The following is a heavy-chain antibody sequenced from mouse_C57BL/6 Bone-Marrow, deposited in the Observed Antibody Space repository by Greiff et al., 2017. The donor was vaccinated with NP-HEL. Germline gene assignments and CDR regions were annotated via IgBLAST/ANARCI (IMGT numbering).Heavy chain of an antibody. CDR1: GFTFSSYA. D-gene: IGHD2-4*01. CDR2: ISDGGSYT. CDR3: ARDKTSTMITTRDYYAMDY. J-gene: IGHJ4*01. Sequence: EVQGVESGGGLVKPGGSLKLSCAASGFTFSSYAMSWVRQTPEKRLEWVATISDGGSYTYYPDNVKGRFTISRDNAKNNLYLQMSHLKSEDTAMYYCARDKTSTMITTRDYYAMDYWGQGTSVTVSS. V-gene: IGHV5-4*01.